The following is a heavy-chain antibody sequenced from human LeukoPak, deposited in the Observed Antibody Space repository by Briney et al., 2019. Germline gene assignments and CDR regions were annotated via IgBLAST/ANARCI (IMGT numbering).Heavy chain of an antibody. J-gene: IGHJ4*02. Sequence: SETLSVTCTVSGGSISSYYWSWIRQPAGKGLEWIGRIYTSGSTNYNPSLKSRVTMSVDTSKNQFSLKLSSVTAADTAVYYCASNYDILSPFDYWGQGTLVTVSS. CDR3: ASNYDILSPFDY. CDR1: GGSISSYY. CDR2: IYTSGST. D-gene: IGHD3-9*01. V-gene: IGHV4-4*07.